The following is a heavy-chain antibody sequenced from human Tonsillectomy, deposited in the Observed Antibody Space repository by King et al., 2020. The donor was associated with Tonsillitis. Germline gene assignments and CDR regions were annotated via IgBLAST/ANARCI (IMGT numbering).Heavy chain of an antibody. CDR2: IYYTGST. Sequence: QLQESSPGLVKPSETLSLTCTVSGGSISTYYWSWLRQPPGKGLEWIGYIYYTGSTNCNPSLKSRVTISVDTSKNQFSLKLSSVTAADTAVYYCTRAYSGYDLAWGYWGQGTLVTVSS. V-gene: IGHV4-59*01. D-gene: IGHD5-12*01. CDR3: TRAYSGYDLAWGY. CDR1: GGSISTYY. J-gene: IGHJ4*02.